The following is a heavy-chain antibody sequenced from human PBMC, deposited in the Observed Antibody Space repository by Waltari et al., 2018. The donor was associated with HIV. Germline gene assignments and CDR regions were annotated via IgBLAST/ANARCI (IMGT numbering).Heavy chain of an antibody. J-gene: IGHJ2*01. CDR3: ARGYFQDDLRGVFDL. CDR1: GYYFTGHY. CDR2: INPKSGVT. D-gene: IGHD1-26*01. Sequence: QVPLVQSGAEVKKTGASVKVPCKASGYYFTGHYLPWFRQAPGHGLDWMGRINPKSGVTHYPQKFQGRVSMARDTANNTAYMDLTRLTSDDTALYYCARGYFQDDLRGVFDLWGRGTLVTVSS. V-gene: IGHV1-2*06.